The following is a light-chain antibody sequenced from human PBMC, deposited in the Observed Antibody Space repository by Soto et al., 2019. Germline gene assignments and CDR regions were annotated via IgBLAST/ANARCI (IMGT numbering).Light chain of an antibody. Sequence: DIQMTQSPSTLSASVGDRVTITGRASQSISNWMAWYKQKPGKAPKYLIYKASNLQSGVPSRFSGSGSGTEFTLTISSLQPDDFATYYFQQYDSYPLAFGGGTRVDIK. CDR3: QQYDSYPLA. V-gene: IGKV1-5*03. CDR1: QSISNW. J-gene: IGKJ4*01. CDR2: KAS.